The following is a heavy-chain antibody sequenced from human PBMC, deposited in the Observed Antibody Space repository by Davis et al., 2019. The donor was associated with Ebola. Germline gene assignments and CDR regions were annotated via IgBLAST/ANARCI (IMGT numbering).Heavy chain of an antibody. V-gene: IGHV1-18*01. Sequence: ASVKVSCKASAYTFTSYGISWVRQAPGQGLEWMGWISAYNGNTNYAQKFQDRVPMTTETSTSTAYMELSSLRSEDTAVYYCARDRYSDGSGYFFEQSHWGQGTLVTVSS. CDR3: ARDRYSDGSGYFFEQSH. J-gene: IGHJ4*02. CDR1: AYTFTSYG. D-gene: IGHD3-22*01. CDR2: ISAYNGNT.